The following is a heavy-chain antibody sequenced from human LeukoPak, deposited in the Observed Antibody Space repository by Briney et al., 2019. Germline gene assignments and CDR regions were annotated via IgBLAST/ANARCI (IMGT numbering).Heavy chain of an antibody. CDR1: GFTFSSHW. V-gene: IGHV3-74*01. J-gene: IGHJ4*02. CDR3: ARDSTWLQLFY. D-gene: IGHD5-24*01. CDR2: INSDGSDT. Sequence: PGGSLRLSCAASGFTFSSHWMHWVRQAPGKGLVWVSRINSDGSDTSYADSVKGRFTISRDNAKNSLYLQMSSLRVEDTAVYYCARDSTWLQLFYWGQGTLVTVSS.